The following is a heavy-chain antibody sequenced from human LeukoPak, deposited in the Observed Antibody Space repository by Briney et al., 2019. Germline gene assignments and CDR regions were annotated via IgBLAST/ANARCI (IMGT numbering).Heavy chain of an antibody. CDR3: AREPAFDI. V-gene: IGHV3-33*01. CDR2: IWSDGSTK. CDR1: GFTFSSCG. Sequence: GRSLRLSCAASGFTFSSCGMHWVRQAPGKGLEWVAVIWSDGSTKYYADSVKGRFTISRDNAKNSLYLQMNSLRAEDTALYYCAREPAFDIWGQGTMVTVSS. J-gene: IGHJ3*02.